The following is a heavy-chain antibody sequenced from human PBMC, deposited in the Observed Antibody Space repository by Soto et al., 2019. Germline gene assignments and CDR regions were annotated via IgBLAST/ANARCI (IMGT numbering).Heavy chain of an antibody. CDR2: INHSGST. Sequence: SETLSLTCAVYGRSFNTYYWSWARQPPGKGLEWIGEINHSGSTNYNPSLKSRVTISLDASMNQFSLSLSAVTAADTGVYFCARGGNCRTTSCPLGYFSARDVWGQGTKVTVSS. D-gene: IGHD2-2*01. CDR1: GRSFNTYY. J-gene: IGHJ6*02. CDR3: ARGGNCRTTSCPLGYFSARDV. V-gene: IGHV4-34*01.